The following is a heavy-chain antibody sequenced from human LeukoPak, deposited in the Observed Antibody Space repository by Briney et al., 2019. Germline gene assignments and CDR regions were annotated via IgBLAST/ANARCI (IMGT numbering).Heavy chain of an antibody. D-gene: IGHD5-18*01. V-gene: IGHV3-74*01. CDR2: LNSDGSST. CDR3: ARGGRGYSYGY. Sequence: GGSLRLSCAAPGFTFSDYWMHWVRQAPGRGLVWVSRLNSDGSSTTYADSVKGRFTISRDNAKNTLYLQMNSLRADDTAVYYCARGGRGYSYGYWGQGTLVTVYS. CDR1: GFTFSDYW. J-gene: IGHJ4*02.